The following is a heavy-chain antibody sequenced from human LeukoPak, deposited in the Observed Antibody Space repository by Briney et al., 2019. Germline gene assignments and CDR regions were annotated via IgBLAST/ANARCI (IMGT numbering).Heavy chain of an antibody. CDR3: ARGTDGYNYDQTYYFGY. V-gene: IGHV3-21*01. D-gene: IGHD5-24*01. J-gene: IGHJ4*02. Sequence: PGGSLRLSCAASGFTFSSYSMNWVRQAPGKGLEWVSSISSSSSYIYYADSVKGRSTISRDNDKNSLYLQMNSLRAEDTAVYYCARGTDGYNYDQTYYFGYWGQGTLVTVSS. CDR2: ISSSSSYI. CDR1: GFTFSSYS.